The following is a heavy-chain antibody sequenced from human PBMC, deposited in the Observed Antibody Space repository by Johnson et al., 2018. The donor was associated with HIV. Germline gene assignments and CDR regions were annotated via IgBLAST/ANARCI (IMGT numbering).Heavy chain of an antibody. CDR2: LSYDGGNK. CDR3: ARPTDWGSAHDAFDI. J-gene: IGHJ3*02. CDR1: GFTFSSYA. D-gene: IGHD7-27*01. Sequence: QVQLVESGGGVVQPGRSLRLSCAASGFTFSSYAMHWVRQAPGKGLEWVAVLSYDGGNKYYADSVKGRFTISRDNSKNTLYLQMNSLRAEDTAVYYCARPTDWGSAHDAFDIWGQGQGTMVTVSS. V-gene: IGHV3-30-3*01.